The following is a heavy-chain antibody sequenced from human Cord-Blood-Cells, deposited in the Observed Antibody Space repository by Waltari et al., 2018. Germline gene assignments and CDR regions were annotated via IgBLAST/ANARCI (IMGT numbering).Heavy chain of an antibody. V-gene: IGHV1-2*06. CDR1: GYTFTGYY. J-gene: IGHJ6*02. CDR3: YVDIVAPRGYYYGMDV. CDR2: INPNSGGT. Sequence: QVQLVQSGAEVKKPGASVKVSCKASGYTFTGYYIHWVRQAPGQALGWRGRINPNSGGTNYAQKFQARVTMTRDTSISTAYMELSRLRSDDTAVYYCYVDIVAPRGYYYGMDVWGQGTTVTVSS. D-gene: IGHD5-12*01.